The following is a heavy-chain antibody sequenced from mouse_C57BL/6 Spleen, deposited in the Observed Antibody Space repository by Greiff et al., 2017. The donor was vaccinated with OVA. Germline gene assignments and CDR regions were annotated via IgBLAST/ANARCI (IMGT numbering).Heavy chain of an antibody. J-gene: IGHJ2*01. V-gene: IGHV1-7*01. D-gene: IGHD1-1*01. CDR2: INPSSGYT. Sequence: QVQLQQSGAELAKPGASVKLSCKASGYTFTSYWMPWVNQRPGQGLEWIGYINPSSGYTKYNQKFKDQATLTADKSSSTAYMQLSSLTYEDSAVYYCARSPYYGSSPYYFDYWGQGTTLTVSS. CDR3: ARSPYYGSSPYYFDY. CDR1: GYTFTSYW.